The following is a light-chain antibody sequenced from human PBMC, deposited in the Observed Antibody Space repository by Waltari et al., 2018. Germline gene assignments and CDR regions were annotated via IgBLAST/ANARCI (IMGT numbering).Light chain of an antibody. CDR1: SSDVGGYHS. J-gene: IGLJ1*01. Sequence: QSVLTQPRSVSGSPGQSVTISCTGTSSDVGGYHSVSWYQQHPGKAPKLLIYGVTQRPSGVPDHFSGSKSGNTASLTISGLQAEDEADYFCCSYAGSSYVFGTGTKITVL. V-gene: IGLV2-11*01. CDR2: GVT. CDR3: CSYAGSSYV.